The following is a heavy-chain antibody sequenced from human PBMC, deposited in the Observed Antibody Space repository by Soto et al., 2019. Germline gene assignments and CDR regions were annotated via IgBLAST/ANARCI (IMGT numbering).Heavy chain of an antibody. V-gene: IGHV1-8*01. J-gene: IGHJ5*02. CDR2: MNPNSGNT. CDR3: AASVDHLQQIGLYCSGGPCWEVGQNWFDP. CDR1: GYTFTSYD. D-gene: IGHD2-15*01. Sequence: QVQLVQSGAEVKKPGASVKVSCKASGYTFTSYDINWVRQATGQGLEWMGWMNPNSGNTGYAQKFQGRVTMTRNTPISTAYMELSSLRSEDTAVYYCAASVDHLQQIGLYCSGGPCWEVGQNWFDPRGQGTLV.